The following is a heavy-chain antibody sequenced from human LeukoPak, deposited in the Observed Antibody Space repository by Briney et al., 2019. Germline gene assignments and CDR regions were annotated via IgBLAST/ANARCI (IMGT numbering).Heavy chain of an antibody. CDR1: GGSISSYY. CDR2: IYTSGST. Sequence: PSETLSLTCTVSGGSISSYYWSWIRQPAGKGLEWIGRIYTSGSTNYNPSLKSRVTISVDTSKSQFSLKLSSVTAADTAVYYCAREYCSSTSCYGDYYYGMDVWGQGTTVTVSS. D-gene: IGHD2-2*01. CDR3: AREYCSSTSCYGDYYYGMDV. V-gene: IGHV4-4*07. J-gene: IGHJ6*02.